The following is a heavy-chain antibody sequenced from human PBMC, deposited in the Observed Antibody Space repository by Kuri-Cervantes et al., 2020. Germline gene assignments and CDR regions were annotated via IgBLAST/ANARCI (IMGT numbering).Heavy chain of an antibody. D-gene: IGHD6-13*01. V-gene: IGHV3-30*18. J-gene: IGHJ4*02. CDR1: GFTFSSYG. Sequence: GGSLRLSCAASGFTFSSYGMHWVRQAPGKGLEWVAVISYDGSNKYYADSVKGRFTISRDNSKNTLYLQMNSLRAEDTAVYYCANSIAAAGTWGFDYWGQGTLVTVSS. CDR3: ANSIAAAGTWGFDY. CDR2: ISYDGSNK.